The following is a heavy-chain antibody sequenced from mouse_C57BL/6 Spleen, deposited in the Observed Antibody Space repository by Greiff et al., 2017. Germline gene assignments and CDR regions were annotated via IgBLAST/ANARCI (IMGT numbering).Heavy chain of an antibody. D-gene: IGHD2-3*01. CDR2: LDPSDSYT. CDR3: ARSPHDGYVDAMDY. J-gene: IGHJ4*01. CDR1: GYTFTSYW. Sequence: QVQLQQPGAELVMPGASVKLSCKASGYTFTSYWMHWVKQRPGQGLEWIGELDPSDSYTNYNQKFKGKSTLTVDKSSSTAYMQLSSLTSEDSAVYYCARSPHDGYVDAMDYWGQGTSVTVSS. V-gene: IGHV1-69*01.